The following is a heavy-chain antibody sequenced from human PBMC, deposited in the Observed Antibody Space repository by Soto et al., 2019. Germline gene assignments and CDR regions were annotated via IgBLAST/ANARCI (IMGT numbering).Heavy chain of an antibody. CDR1: GYTFTDYD. J-gene: IGHJ5*02. V-gene: IGHV1-8*01. Sequence: QEQLVQSGAEVKKPGASVKVSCKTSGYTFTDYDINWVRQATGQGLEWIGWMNPNSGEPGYAQKFQGRVTMTRSASLRTAYLELSSLRSEDTAVYYCARVAVAARPRWYNWFDPWGQGTLVTVSS. D-gene: IGHD2-15*01. CDR2: MNPNSGEP. CDR3: ARVAVAARPRWYNWFDP.